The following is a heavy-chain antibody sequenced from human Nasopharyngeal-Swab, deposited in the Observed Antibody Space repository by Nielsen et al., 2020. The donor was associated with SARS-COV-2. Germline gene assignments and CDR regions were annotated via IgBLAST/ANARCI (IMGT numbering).Heavy chain of an antibody. Sequence: GESLKISCAASGFTFSSYAMSWVRQAPGKGLEWVSIISGSGDTTYYADSVKGRFTISRDNSKNTLYLQMNSLRAEDTAVYYCANEGSSGNFDYWGQGTLVTVSS. V-gene: IGHV3-23*01. CDR1: GFTFSSYA. D-gene: IGHD3-22*01. CDR2: ISGSGDTT. J-gene: IGHJ4*02. CDR3: ANEGSSGNFDY.